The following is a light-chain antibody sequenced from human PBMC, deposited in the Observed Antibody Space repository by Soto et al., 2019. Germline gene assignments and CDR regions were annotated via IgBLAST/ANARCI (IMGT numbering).Light chain of an antibody. CDR1: SGHSNYA. Sequence: QLVLTQSPSASASLGASVKLTCTLSSGHSNYAIAWHQQQSEKVPRYLMKLNSDGSHSKGDGIPDRLSGSSSGAERYLTISRLQSEDEADYYCQSWGSGIVVFGGGTKVTVL. V-gene: IGLV4-69*01. CDR3: QSWGSGIVV. CDR2: LNSDGSH. J-gene: IGLJ2*01.